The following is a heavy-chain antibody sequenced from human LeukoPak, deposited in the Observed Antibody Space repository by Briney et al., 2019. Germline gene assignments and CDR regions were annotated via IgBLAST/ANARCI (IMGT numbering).Heavy chain of an antibody. V-gene: IGHV4-59*01. J-gene: IGHJ4*02. CDR2: IYYSGST. CDR1: GGSISSYY. CDR3: ATNNPRYSSGWPNFDY. Sequence: PSETLSLTCTVSGGSISSYYWSWIRQPPGKGLEWIGFIYYSGSTNCNPSLKSRVTISVDTSKNQFSLKLSSVTAADTAVYYCATNNPRYSSGWPNFDYWGQGTLVTVSS. D-gene: IGHD6-19*01.